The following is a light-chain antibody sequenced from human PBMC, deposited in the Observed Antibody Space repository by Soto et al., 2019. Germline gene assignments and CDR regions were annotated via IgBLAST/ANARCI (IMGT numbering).Light chain of an antibody. CDR3: QQFSSYPLT. CDR1: QSVVTN. Sequence: IVLTQSPATLSVSRGERSTLSFRSSQSVVTNLAWYQQKPGQAPRLLIYDASSRATGIPDRFSGGGSGTDFTLTISRLEPEDFAVYYCQQFSSYPLTFGGGTKVDIK. V-gene: IGKV3-20*01. J-gene: IGKJ4*01. CDR2: DAS.